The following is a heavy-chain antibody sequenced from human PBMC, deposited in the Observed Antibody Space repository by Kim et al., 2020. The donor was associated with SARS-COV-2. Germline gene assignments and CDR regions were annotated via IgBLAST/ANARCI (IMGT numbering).Heavy chain of an antibody. D-gene: IGHD5-18*01. V-gene: IGHV3-11*04. Sequence: GRFTISRDNAKNSLYRQMNSLRAEDTAVYYCARTTQVDTAMFSYYYGMDVWGQGTTVTVSS. J-gene: IGHJ6*02. CDR3: ARTTQVDTAMFSYYYGMDV.